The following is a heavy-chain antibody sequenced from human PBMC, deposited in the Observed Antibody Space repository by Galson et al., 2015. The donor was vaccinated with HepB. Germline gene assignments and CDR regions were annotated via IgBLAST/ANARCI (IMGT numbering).Heavy chain of an antibody. V-gene: IGHV3-73*01. CDR3: TASIAAAGTFPADY. CDR1: GFTFSGSA. J-gene: IGHJ4*02. Sequence: SLRLSCAASGFTFSGSAMHWVRQASGKGLEWVGRIRSKANGYATAYAASVKGRFTISRDDSKNTAYLQMNSLKTEDTAVYYCTASIAAAGTFPADYWGQGTLVTVSS. D-gene: IGHD6-13*01. CDR2: IRSKANGYAT.